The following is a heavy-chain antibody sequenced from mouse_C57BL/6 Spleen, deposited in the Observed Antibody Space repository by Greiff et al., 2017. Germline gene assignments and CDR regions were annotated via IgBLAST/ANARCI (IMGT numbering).Heavy chain of an antibody. D-gene: IGHD1-1*01. CDR3: ARDSPPLYYGRPFDY. CDR1: GYSITSGYY. J-gene: IGHJ2*01. V-gene: IGHV3-6*01. Sequence: EVQRVESGPGLVKPSQSLSLTCSVTGYSITSGYYWNWIRQFPGNKLEWMGYISYDGSNNYNPSLKNRISITRDTSKNQFFLKLNSVTTEDTATYYCARDSPPLYYGRPFDYWGQGTTLTVSS. CDR2: ISYDGSN.